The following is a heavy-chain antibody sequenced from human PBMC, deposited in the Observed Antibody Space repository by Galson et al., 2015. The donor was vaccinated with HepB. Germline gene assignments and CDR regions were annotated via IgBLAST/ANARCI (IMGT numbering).Heavy chain of an antibody. Sequence: SLRLSCAVSGFSISTYWMTWVRQAPGKGLECVAHIKPDGSENYYVDSVKGRFTISRDNARNSLYLQMNSLRAEDTAVYFCTRRAGVPWGQGTLVTVSS. CDR2: IKPDGSEN. V-gene: IGHV3-7*01. J-gene: IGHJ5*02. CDR3: TRRAGVP. D-gene: IGHD3-10*01. CDR1: GFSISTYW.